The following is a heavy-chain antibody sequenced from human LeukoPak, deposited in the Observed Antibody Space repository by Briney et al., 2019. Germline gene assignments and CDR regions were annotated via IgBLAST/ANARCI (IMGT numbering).Heavy chain of an antibody. V-gene: IGHV1-69*13. CDR2: IIPIFGTA. J-gene: IGHJ5*02. Sequence: SVKVPCKASGGTFSSYAISWVRQAPGQGLEWMGGIIPIFGTANYAQKFQGRVTITADESTSTAYMELSSLRSEDTAVYYCARGDPLGIAVAGTRFDPWGQGTLVTVSS. D-gene: IGHD6-19*01. CDR1: GGTFSSYA. CDR3: ARGDPLGIAVAGTRFDP.